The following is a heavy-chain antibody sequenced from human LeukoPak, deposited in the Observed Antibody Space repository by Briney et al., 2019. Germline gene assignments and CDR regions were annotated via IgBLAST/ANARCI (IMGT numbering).Heavy chain of an antibody. CDR2: ISGSGGTA. J-gene: IGHJ4*02. D-gene: IGHD4-17*01. CDR1: GFTFSIYA. CDR3: ARDPGDYRSAKFDY. Sequence: GGSLRLSCAASGFTFSIYAMSWVRQAPGKGLEWVSAISGSGGTAYYADSVKGRFTISRDNSKNTLYLQMNSLRAEDTAVYYCARDPGDYRSAKFDYWGQGTLVTVSS. V-gene: IGHV3-23*01.